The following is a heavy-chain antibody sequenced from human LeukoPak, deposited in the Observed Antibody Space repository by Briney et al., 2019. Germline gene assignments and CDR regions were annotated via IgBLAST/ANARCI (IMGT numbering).Heavy chain of an antibody. CDR2: IYTSGST. CDR3: ARDGSGYGGNPDAFDI. V-gene: IGHV4-4*09. CDR1: GGSISSYY. Sequence: SETLSLTCTVSGGSISSYYWSWIRQPPGKGLGWIGYIYTSGSTNYNPSLKSRVTISVDTSKNQFSLKLSSVTAANTAVYYCARDGSGYGGNPDAFDIWGQGTMVTVSS. J-gene: IGHJ3*02. D-gene: IGHD4-23*01.